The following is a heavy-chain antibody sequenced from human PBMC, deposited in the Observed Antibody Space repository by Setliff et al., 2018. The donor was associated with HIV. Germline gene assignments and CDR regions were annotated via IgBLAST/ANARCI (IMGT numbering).Heavy chain of an antibody. CDR2: IYYSGDT. CDR1: GGSITGSGYH. Sequence: SETLSLTCSVSGGSITGSGYHWGWIRQPPGKGLEWIGNIYYSGDTFYNASLRSRLTLSVDTSKNQFSLKLSSVTAADTAVYYCARHQVIPTVIGAFDIWGQGTVVTVSS. CDR3: ARHQVIPTVIGAFDI. V-gene: IGHV4-39*01. D-gene: IGHD3-16*02. J-gene: IGHJ3*02.